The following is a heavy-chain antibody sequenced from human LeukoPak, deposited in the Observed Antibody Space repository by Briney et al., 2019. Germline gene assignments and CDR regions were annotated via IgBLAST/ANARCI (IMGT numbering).Heavy chain of an antibody. J-gene: IGHJ3*02. CDR2: IYHSGST. CDR1: GGSISSYY. D-gene: IGHD2-2*01. V-gene: IGHV4-38-2*02. Sequence: SETLSLTCTVSGGSISSYYWSWIRQPPGKGLEWIGSIYHSGSTYYNPSLKSRVTISVDTSKNQFSLKLSSVTAADTAVYYCAREVRGDIVVVPAASVGAFDIWGQGTMVTVSS. CDR3: AREVRGDIVVVPAASVGAFDI.